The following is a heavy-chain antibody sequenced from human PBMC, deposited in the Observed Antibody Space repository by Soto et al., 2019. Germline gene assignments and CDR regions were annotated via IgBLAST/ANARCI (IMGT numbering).Heavy chain of an antibody. CDR1: GFTFSSYG. Sequence: QVQLVESGGGVVQPGRSLRLSCAASGFTFSSYGMHWVRQAPGKGLEWVAVIWYDGSNKYYADSVKGRFTISRDNSKNTLYLQMNSLRAEDTAVYYCARGGYDAEIDYWGQGTLVTVSS. CDR3: ARGGYDAEIDY. V-gene: IGHV3-33*01. D-gene: IGHD5-12*01. CDR2: IWYDGSNK. J-gene: IGHJ4*02.